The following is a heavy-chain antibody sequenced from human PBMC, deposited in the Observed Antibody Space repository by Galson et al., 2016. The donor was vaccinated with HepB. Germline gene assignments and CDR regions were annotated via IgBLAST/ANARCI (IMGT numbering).Heavy chain of an antibody. D-gene: IGHD3-22*01. J-gene: IGHJ4*02. Sequence: SVKVSCKASGGTFSRFAFSWVRQAPGQGLEWMGGIIPIFGTANYAQKFQGRVTITADNSTSTAYMDLSSLRSEDTAVYYCARYYYDTRGYYPTPLYYFDYWGQGTLVTVSS. V-gene: IGHV1-69*06. CDR3: ARYYYDTRGYYPTPLYYFDY. CDR2: IIPIFGTA. CDR1: GGTFSRFA.